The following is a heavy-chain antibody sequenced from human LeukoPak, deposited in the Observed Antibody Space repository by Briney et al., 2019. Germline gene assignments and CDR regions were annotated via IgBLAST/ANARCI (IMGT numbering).Heavy chain of an antibody. D-gene: IGHD6-13*01. CDR3: ARSGVAAAGSFDY. Sequence: GSLRLSCAASGFTFSSYWMAWVRQAPGKGLEWVSYISGSSTIYYADSVKGRFTISRDNSKNTLYLQMNSLRAEDTAVYYCARSGVAAAGSFDYWGQGTLVTVSS. CDR2: ISGSSTI. CDR1: GFTFSSYW. J-gene: IGHJ4*02. V-gene: IGHV3-48*01.